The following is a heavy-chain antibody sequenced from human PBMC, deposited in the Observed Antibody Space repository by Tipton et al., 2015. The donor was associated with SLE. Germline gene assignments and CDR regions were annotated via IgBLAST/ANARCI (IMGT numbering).Heavy chain of an antibody. CDR3: ARVGLQWLIRYYFDY. CDR2: INHSGST. D-gene: IGHD6-19*01. V-gene: IGHV4-34*01. Sequence: TLSLTCAVYGGSFSGYYWSWIRQPPGKGLEWIGEINHSGSTDYNPSLKGRVTISVDTSKNRFSLKLTSVTAADTAVYYCARVGLQWLIRYYFDYWGQGALVTVSS. CDR1: GGSFSGYY. J-gene: IGHJ4*02.